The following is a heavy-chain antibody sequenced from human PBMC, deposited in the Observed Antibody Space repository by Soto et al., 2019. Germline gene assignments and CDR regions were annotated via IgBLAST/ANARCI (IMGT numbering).Heavy chain of an antibody. CDR3: AKDRERDAWYEDY. Sequence: GGSLRLSCVASGFSFSSYAMGWVRQAPGKGLERVSVISGSDGSTYYADSVKGRFTISRDNSKNTLYLQMNSLRAEDTAVYYCAKDRERDAWYEDYWGQGTLVTVSS. V-gene: IGHV3-23*01. D-gene: IGHD6-13*01. CDR1: GFSFSSYA. J-gene: IGHJ4*02. CDR2: ISGSDGST.